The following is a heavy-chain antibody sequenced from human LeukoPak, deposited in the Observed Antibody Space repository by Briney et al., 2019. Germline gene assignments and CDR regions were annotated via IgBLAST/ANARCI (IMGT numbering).Heavy chain of an antibody. D-gene: IGHD6-6*01. Sequence: HPGGSLRLSCAASGFTFSSHSMAWVRQAPGKGLEWVSAIRGSGDTALYADSVKGRFTISRDNFKNIVHLEMNSLRAEDTATYYCAKVTWESRPPDCNSWGPGTLVTVSS. J-gene: IGHJ4*02. CDR3: AKVTWESRPPDCNS. CDR2: IRGSGDTA. CDR1: GFTFSSHS. V-gene: IGHV3-23*01.